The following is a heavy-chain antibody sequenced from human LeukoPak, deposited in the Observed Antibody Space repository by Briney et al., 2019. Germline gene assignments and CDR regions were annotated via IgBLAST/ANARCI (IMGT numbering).Heavy chain of an antibody. CDR2: IIPIFGTA. V-gene: IGHV1-69*13. D-gene: IGHD3-3*01. J-gene: IGHJ6*02. CDR3: ARVLRFLEWPPYYYYYYGMDV. CDR1: GGTLSSYA. Sequence: SVKVSCKASGGTLSSYAISWVRQAPGQGLEWMGGIIPIFGTANYAQKFQGRVTITADEFTSTAYMELSSLRSEDTAVYYCARVLRFLEWPPYYYYYYGMDVWGQGTTVTVSS.